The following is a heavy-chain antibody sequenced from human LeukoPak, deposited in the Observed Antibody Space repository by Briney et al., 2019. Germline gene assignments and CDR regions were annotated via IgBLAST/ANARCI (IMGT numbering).Heavy chain of an antibody. CDR1: GFAFSDYG. V-gene: IGHV3-30*18. CDR2: ISYDGSNA. J-gene: IGHJ4*02. D-gene: IGHD6-19*01. Sequence: GRSLRLSCAVSGFAFSDYGMHWVRQAPGKGLEWLAVISYDGSNAYYADSVKGRFTISRDNSKNTLSLQMNSLRAEDTAVYYCAKSNSGWYVLPSDWGQGTLVSVSS. CDR3: AKSNSGWYVLPSD.